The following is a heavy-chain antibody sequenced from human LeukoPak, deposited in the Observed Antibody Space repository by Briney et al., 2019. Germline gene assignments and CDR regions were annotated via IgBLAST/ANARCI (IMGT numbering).Heavy chain of an antibody. CDR3: ATNYDVYFDY. CDR1: GDSVSSNSGA. D-gene: IGHD5-12*01. Sequence: SQTLSLTCAISGDSVSSNSGAWSWPRQSPSRGLEWLGRTYYRSKWYNEDTTSVKSRIVINPDTSKNQFSLHLNSVTPEDTAVYYCATNYDVYFDYWSQGTLVTVSS. CDR2: TYYRSKWYN. V-gene: IGHV6-1*01. J-gene: IGHJ4*02.